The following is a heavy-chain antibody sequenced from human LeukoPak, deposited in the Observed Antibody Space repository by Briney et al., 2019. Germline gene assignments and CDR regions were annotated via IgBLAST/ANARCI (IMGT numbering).Heavy chain of an antibody. V-gene: IGHV4-39*01. CDR2: IYYSGST. D-gene: IGHD2-2*01. Sequence: NPSETLSLTCTVSGSSISSSSYYWGWIRQPPGKGLEWIGSIYYSGSTYYNPSLKSRVTISVDRSKNQFSLKLSSVTAADTAVYYCARRPDCSRTSSLLAAFDYWGQGTLVTVSA. J-gene: IGHJ4*02. CDR3: ARRPDCSRTSSLLAAFDY. CDR1: GSSISSSSYY.